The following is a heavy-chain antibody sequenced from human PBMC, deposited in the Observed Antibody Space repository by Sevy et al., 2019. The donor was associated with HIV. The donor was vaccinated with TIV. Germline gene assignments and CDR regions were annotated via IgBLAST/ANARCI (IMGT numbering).Heavy chain of an antibody. CDR3: ARDTVAAAGAFDI. V-gene: IGHV3-21*01. D-gene: IGHD6-13*01. J-gene: IGHJ3*02. CDR2: ISSSSSYI. CDR1: GFTFSSYS. Sequence: GGSLRLSCAASGFTFSSYSRNWVRQAPGKGLEWVSSISSSSSYIYYADSVKGRFTISRDNAKNSLYLQMNSLRAEDTAVYYCARDTVAAAGAFDIWGQGTMVTVSS.